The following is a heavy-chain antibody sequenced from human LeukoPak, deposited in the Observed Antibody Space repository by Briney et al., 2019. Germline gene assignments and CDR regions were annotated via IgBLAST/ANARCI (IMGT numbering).Heavy chain of an antibody. CDR3: ARHSGGGRYYYDSSGYYYAFDI. CDR1: GGSISSYY. V-gene: IGHV4-4*09. J-gene: IGHJ3*02. Sequence: SETLSLTCTVSGGSISSYYWSWIRQPPGKGLEWIGYIYTSGSTNYNPSLKSRVAISVDTSKNQFSLKLSSVTAADTAVYYCARHSGGGRYYYDSSGYYYAFDIWGQGTMVTVSP. CDR2: IYTSGST. D-gene: IGHD3-22*01.